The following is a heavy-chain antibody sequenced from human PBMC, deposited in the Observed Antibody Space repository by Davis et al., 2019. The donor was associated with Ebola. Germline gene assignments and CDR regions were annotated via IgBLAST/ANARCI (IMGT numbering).Heavy chain of an antibody. J-gene: IGHJ5*01. CDR3: ARAGFGSTWFDC. V-gene: IGHV3-13*01. D-gene: IGHD6-13*01. CDR1: GFTFRSYD. Sequence: PGGSLRLSCPASGFTFRSYDMHWVRQATGKGLEWVSAIGAAGDTYYPVPVKGRFTISRENAKNSLYLQMNSLRAEDTAVYYCARAGFGSTWFDCWGQGILVTVSS. CDR2: IGAAGDT.